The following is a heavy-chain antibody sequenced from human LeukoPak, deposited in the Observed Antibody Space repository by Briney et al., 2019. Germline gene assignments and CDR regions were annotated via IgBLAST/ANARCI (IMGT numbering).Heavy chain of an antibody. CDR3: ARDVEVITTHVTAYWFDP. J-gene: IGHJ5*02. V-gene: IGHV4-4*07. Sequence: NPSETLSLTCTVSGGSISSYYWSWIRQPAGKGLEWIGRIYTSGSTNYNPSLKSRVTTSVDTSKNQFSLKLSSVTAADTAVYYCARDVEVITTHVTAYWFDPWGQGTLVTVSS. D-gene: IGHD3-22*01. CDR2: IYTSGST. CDR1: GGSISSYY.